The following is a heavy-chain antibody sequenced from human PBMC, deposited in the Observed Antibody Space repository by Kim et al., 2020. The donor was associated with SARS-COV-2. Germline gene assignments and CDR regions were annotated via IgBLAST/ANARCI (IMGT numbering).Heavy chain of an antibody. D-gene: IGHD5-12*01. CDR3: ARDPRGLRTNWFDP. CDR2: ISSSSSYI. Sequence: GGSLRLSCAASGFTFSSYSMNWVRQAPGKGLEWVSSISSSSSYIYYADSVKGRFTISRDNAKNSLYLQMNSLRAEDTAVYYCARDPRGLRTNWFDPWGQGTLVTVSS. J-gene: IGHJ5*02. V-gene: IGHV3-21*01. CDR1: GFTFSSYS.